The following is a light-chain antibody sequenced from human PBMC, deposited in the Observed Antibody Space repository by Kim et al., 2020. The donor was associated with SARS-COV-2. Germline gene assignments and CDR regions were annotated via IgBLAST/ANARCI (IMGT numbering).Light chain of an antibody. J-gene: IGLJ3*02. CDR3: NSRDSSGNHWV. V-gene: IGLV3-19*01. CDR2: GKN. CDR1: SLRSYY. Sequence: SSELTQDPAVSVALGQTVRITCQGDSLRSYYASWYQQKPGQAPVLVIYGKNNRPSGIPVRFSGSSSGNTASLTITGAQAEDEADYYCNSRDSSGNHWVF.